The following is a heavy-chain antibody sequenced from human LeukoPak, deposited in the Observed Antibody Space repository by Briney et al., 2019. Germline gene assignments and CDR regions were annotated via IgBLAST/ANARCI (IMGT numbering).Heavy chain of an antibody. CDR1: GGSISSGSYF. J-gene: IGHJ4*02. CDR3: ARDQQLSDCGGDCYPAN. D-gene: IGHD2-21*02. Sequence: PTETLSLTCTVSGGSISSGSYFWSWIRQPAGKGLEWIVRIYTSGSTDYNPSLQSRVTMSVDTSKNQFSLKLNSVTAADTAVYYCARDQQLSDCGGDCYPANWGQGTLVTVSS. V-gene: IGHV4-61*02. CDR2: IYTSGST.